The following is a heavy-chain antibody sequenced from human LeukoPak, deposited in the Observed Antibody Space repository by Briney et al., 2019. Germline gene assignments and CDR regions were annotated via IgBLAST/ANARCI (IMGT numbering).Heavy chain of an antibody. CDR1: GFTFAGYA. J-gene: IGHJ3*01. D-gene: IGHD4-23*01. CDR3: ARMGNSAFDF. CDR2: ISSSGSTV. Sequence: GGSLRLSCAASGFTFAGYAMTWVRQAPGQGLEWVAYISSSGSTVYYADSVKGRFTISRDNSKNTLYLQMNSLRAEDTAMYYCARMGNSAFDFRGQGTMVTVSS. V-gene: IGHV3-48*01.